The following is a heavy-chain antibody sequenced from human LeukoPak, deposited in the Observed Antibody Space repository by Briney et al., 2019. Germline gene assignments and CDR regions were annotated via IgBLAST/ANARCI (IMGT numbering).Heavy chain of an antibody. CDR2: IYPGDSDT. CDR1: GYSFTSYW. V-gene: IGHV5-51*01. D-gene: IGHD1-26*01. CDR3: ARSIVGATLNYGMDV. Sequence: GESLKISCKGSGYSFTSYWIGWVRQMPGKGLEWMGIIYPGDSDTRYSPSFQGQVTISADKSISTAYLQWSSLKASDTAMYYCARSIVGATLNYGMDVWGQETTVTVSS. J-gene: IGHJ6*02.